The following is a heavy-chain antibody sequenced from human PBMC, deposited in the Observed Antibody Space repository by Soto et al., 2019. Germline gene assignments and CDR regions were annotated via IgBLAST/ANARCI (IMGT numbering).Heavy chain of an antibody. CDR2: ISSSGSTI. J-gene: IGHJ6*03. D-gene: IGHD2-2*01. V-gene: IGHV3-11*01. Sequence: QVQLVESGGGLVKPGGSLRLSCAASGFTFSDYYMSWIRQASGKGLEWVSYISSSGSTIYYADSVKGRFTISRDNAKNSLYLQMNSLRAEDTAVYYCARGCSSTSCYLHYYYYYMDVWGKGTTVTVSS. CDR1: GFTFSDYY. CDR3: ARGCSSTSCYLHYYYYYMDV.